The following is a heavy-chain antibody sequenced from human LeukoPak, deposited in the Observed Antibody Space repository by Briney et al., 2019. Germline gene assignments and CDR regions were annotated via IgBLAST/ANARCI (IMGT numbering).Heavy chain of an antibody. D-gene: IGHD2-15*01. CDR3: ARVPTKHPSALYYNWFDP. J-gene: IGHJ5*02. V-gene: IGHV4-61*02. CDR2: IYTSGST. Sequence: SQTLSLTCTVSGGSISSGSYYWSWIRQPAGKGLEWIGRIYTSGSTNYDPSLKSRVTMSVDTSKNQFSLKLSSVTAADTAVYYCARVPTKHPSALYYNWFDPWGQGTLVTVSS. CDR1: GGSISSGSYY.